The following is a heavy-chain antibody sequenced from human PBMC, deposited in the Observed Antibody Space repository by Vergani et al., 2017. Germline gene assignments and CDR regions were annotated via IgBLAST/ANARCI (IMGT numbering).Heavy chain of an antibody. V-gene: IGHV3-66*02. Sequence: EVQLVESGGGLVQPGGSLRLSCAVSGFTVSSIYMSWVRQAPGKGLEWVSVINSGGSAYYADSVKGRFTISRDNSKNTLYLQINNLRVEDTAVNYCASGNYYGSGNYVDPWGQGILVTVSS. CDR3: ASGNYYGSGNYVDP. CDR1: GFTVSSIY. J-gene: IGHJ5*02. D-gene: IGHD3-10*01. CDR2: INSGGSA.